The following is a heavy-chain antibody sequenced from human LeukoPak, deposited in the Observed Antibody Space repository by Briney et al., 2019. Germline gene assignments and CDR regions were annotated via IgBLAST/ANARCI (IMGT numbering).Heavy chain of an antibody. CDR2: IHHSGSS. Sequence: SETLSLTCTVSADSLSSGGHYWAWIRQLPGKGLESIGFIHHSGSSRHNPSLKDRVAISVDTSRKQFALRLSSVTAADTAIYYCARGGNRFGGFYFDYWGQGIQVIVSS. J-gene: IGHJ4*02. D-gene: IGHD3-10*01. CDR3: ARGGNRFGGFYFDY. CDR1: ADSLSSGGHY. V-gene: IGHV4-31*03.